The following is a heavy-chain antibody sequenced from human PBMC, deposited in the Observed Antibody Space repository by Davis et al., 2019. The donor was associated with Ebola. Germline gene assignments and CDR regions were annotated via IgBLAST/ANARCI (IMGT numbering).Heavy chain of an antibody. CDR1: GFTFSSYA. CDR3: ANFPGRGYFDY. CDR2: ISGNGGST. V-gene: IGHV3-23*01. J-gene: IGHJ4*02. D-gene: IGHD1-26*01. Sequence: GESLRISCAASGFTFSSYAMSWVRQAPGKGLEWVSAISGNGGSTYYADSVKGRFTISRDNSKNTLYLQMNSLRAEDTAVYYCANFPGRGYFDYWGQGTLVTVSS.